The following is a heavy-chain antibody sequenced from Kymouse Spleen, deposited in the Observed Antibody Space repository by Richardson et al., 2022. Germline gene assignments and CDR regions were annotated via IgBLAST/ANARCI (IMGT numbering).Heavy chain of an antibody. V-gene: IGHV4-34*01. CDR3: ARGPDTAMAHYFDY. Sequence: QVQLQQWGAGLLKPSETLSLTCAVYGGSFSGYYWSWIRQPPGKGLEWIGEINHSGSTNYNPSLKSRVTISVDTSKNQFSLKLSSVTAADTAVYYCARGPDTAMAHYFDYWGQGTLVTVSS. CDR1: GGSFSGYY. CDR2: INHSGST. J-gene: IGHJ4*02. D-gene: IGHD5-18,IGHD5-18*01.